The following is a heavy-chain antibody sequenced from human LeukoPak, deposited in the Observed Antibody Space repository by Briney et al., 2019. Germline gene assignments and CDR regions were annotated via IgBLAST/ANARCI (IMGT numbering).Heavy chain of an antibody. CDR3: ARAPLLTYGGNPYFDY. J-gene: IGHJ4*02. CDR2: IKQDGSEK. D-gene: IGHD4-23*01. V-gene: IGHV3-7*01. Sequence: QPGRSLRLSCAASGFTFSSYWMSWVRQAPGKGLEWVANIKQDGSEKYYVDSVKGRFTFSRDNAKNSLYLQMNSLRAEDTAVYYCARAPLLTYGGNPYFDYWGQGTLVTVSS. CDR1: GFTFSSYW.